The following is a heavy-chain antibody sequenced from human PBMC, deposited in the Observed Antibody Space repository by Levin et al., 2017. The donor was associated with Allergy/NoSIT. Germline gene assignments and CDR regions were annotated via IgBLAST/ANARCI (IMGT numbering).Heavy chain of an antibody. Sequence: GESLKISCAASGFTFSTYSMNWVRQAPGKGLEWVSSISSSSVYIYYADSVKGRFTISRDNSKNSLFLQMNSLRAEDTAVYYCAGGSSTTVYYFDLWGQGTQFTASS. CDR1: GFTFSTYS. V-gene: IGHV3-21*01. D-gene: IGHD4-17*01. J-gene: IGHJ4*02. CDR3: AGGSSTTVYYFDL. CDR2: ISSSSVYI.